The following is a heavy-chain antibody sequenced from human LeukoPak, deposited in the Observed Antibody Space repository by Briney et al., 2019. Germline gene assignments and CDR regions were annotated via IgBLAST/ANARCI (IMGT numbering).Heavy chain of an antibody. D-gene: IGHD6-13*01. CDR2: LSYSGST. CDR3: ASDLIAAGGSTLGS. J-gene: IGHJ5*02. CDR1: GGSFTTSGYY. V-gene: IGHV4-39*02. Sequence: SETLSLTCTVSGGSFTTSGYYWGWIRQPPGKGLEWIGCLSYSGSTHYNPSLKGRVTISLDTSKNHFSLNLTSVTAADTAVYYCASDLIAAGGSTLGSWGQGTLVTVSS.